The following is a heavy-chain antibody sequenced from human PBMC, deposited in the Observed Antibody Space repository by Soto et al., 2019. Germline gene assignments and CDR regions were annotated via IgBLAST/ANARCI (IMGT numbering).Heavy chain of an antibody. CDR3: ARISGWFAP. CDR2: INHSGST. V-gene: IGHV4-34*01. J-gene: IGHJ5*02. Sequence: SETLSLTCAVYGGSFSGYYWSWIRQPPGKGLEWIGEINHSGSTNYNPSLKSRVTISVDTSKNQFSLKLSSVTAADTAVYYCARISGWFAPGGQGTLVTVSS. CDR1: GGSFSGYY.